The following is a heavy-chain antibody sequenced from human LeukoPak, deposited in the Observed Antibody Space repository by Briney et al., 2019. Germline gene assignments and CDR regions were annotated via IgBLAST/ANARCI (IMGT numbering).Heavy chain of an antibody. CDR3: AKDNADYPINYFDS. J-gene: IGHJ4*02. Sequence: GGSLRLSCAASGFTFSTYAMNWVRQAPGKGLEWVSGISGSGGGKFYADSVKGRFTISRDKSKSTLYLQMNSLKAEDAAVYYCAKDNADYPINYFDSWGQGTLVTVSS. D-gene: IGHD3-16*01. V-gene: IGHV3-23*01. CDR2: ISGSGGGK. CDR1: GFTFSTYA.